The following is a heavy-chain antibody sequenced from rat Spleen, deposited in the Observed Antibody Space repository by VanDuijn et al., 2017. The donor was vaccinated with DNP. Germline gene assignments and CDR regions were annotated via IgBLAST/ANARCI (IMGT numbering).Heavy chain of an antibody. CDR1: GFTFSDYY. V-gene: IGHV5-22*01. D-gene: IGHD5-1*01. J-gene: IGHJ4*01. Sequence: EVQLVESGGGLMQPGRSLKLSCAASGFTFSDYYMAWVRQAPTKGLEWVAYISYDGGSTYYGDSVKGRFTISRDNAKSTLYLQMNSLRSEDMATYYCARPGLGRNAWGQGTSVTVSS. CDR3: ARPGLGRNA. CDR2: ISYDGGST.